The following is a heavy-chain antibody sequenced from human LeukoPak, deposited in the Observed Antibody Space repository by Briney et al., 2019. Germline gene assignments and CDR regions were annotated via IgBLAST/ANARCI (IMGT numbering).Heavy chain of an antibody. CDR2: ISAYNGNT. J-gene: IGHJ4*02. Sequence: ASVKVSCKASGYTFTSYGISWVRQAPGQGLEWMGWISAYNGNTNYAQKLRGRVTMTTDTSTSTAYMELRSLRSDDTAVYYCARDAPDFWSGYYSFDYWGQGTLVTVSS. CDR3: ARDAPDFWSGYYSFDY. V-gene: IGHV1-18*01. CDR1: GYTFTSYG. D-gene: IGHD3-3*01.